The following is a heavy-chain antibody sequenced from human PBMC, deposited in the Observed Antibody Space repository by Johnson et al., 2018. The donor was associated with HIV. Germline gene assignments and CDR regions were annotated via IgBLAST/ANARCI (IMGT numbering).Heavy chain of an antibody. J-gene: IGHJ3*02. V-gene: IGHV3-30*03. CDR1: GFTFSSYG. CDR2: ISFDGSNE. CDR3: ARLRGAFDI. Sequence: QVQLVESGGGVVQPGRSRRLSCAASGFTFSSYGMHWVRQAPGKGLEWVAVISFDGSNEYYADSVKGRFTISRDNSKNTLSLQMNSPRVDDTAVYYCARLRGAFDIWGQGTMVTVSS.